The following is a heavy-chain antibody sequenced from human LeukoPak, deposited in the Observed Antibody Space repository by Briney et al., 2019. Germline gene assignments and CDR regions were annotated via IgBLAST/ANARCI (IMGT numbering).Heavy chain of an antibody. CDR1: GYTLTELS. CDR3: ATNGGGSSVYYYY. V-gene: IGHV1-24*01. Sequence: ASVKVSCKVSGYTLTELSMHWVRQAPGKGLEWMGGFDLEDGETIYAQKFQGRVTMTEDPSTDTGYMELSSLRSEDTAVYYCATNGGGSSVYYYYWGQGTLVTVPS. J-gene: IGHJ4*02. CDR2: FDLEDGET. D-gene: IGHD3-22*01.